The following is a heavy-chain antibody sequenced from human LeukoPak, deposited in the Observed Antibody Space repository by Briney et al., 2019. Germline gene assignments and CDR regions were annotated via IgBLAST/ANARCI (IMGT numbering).Heavy chain of an antibody. Sequence: GASVKVSCKASGGTFSSYAISWVRQAPGQGLEWMGGIIPIFGTANYAQKFQGRVTITADESTSTAYMELSSLRSEDTAVYYCARDGTPNYSSGWVYMDVWGEGTTVTISS. J-gene: IGHJ6*03. D-gene: IGHD6-25*01. CDR2: IIPIFGTA. CDR3: ARDGTPNYSSGWVYMDV. CDR1: GGTFSSYA. V-gene: IGHV1-69*13.